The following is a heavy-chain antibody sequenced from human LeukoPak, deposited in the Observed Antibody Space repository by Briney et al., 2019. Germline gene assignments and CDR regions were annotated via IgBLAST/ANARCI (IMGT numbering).Heavy chain of an antibody. J-gene: IGHJ4*02. CDR2: ILHDEK. V-gene: IGHV3-30*04. D-gene: IGHD2-15*01. CDR1: GFTFSSYA. CDR3: ARYCSGGCYSGVDY. Sequence: PGGSLRLSCSASGFTFSSYAMHWVRQAPGGGLEWVALILHDEKHYAYSVKGRFTISRDNSKNTLYLQMDSLRAEDTAVYYCARYCSGGCYSGVDYWGQGTLVTVSS.